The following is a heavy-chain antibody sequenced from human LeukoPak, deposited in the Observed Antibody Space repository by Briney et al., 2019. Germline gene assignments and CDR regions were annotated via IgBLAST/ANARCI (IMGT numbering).Heavy chain of an antibody. CDR3: AKEHGGSSWYEDAFDI. J-gene: IGHJ3*02. CDR1: GFTFSSYG. Sequence: GGSLRLSCAASGFTFSSYGMSWVRQAPGKGLEWVSDISGSGGSTYYADSVKGRFTISRDNSKNTLYLQMNSLRAEDTAVYYRAKEHGGSSWYEDAFDIWGQGTMVTVSS. CDR2: ISGSGGST. V-gene: IGHV3-23*01. D-gene: IGHD6-13*01.